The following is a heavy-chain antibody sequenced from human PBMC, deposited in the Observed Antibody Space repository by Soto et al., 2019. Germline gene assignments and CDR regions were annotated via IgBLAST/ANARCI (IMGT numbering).Heavy chain of an antibody. Sequence: GGSLRLSCAASGFTFSSYEMNWVRQAPGKGLEWVSYISSSGSTIYYADSVKGRFTISRDNAKNSLYLQMNSLRAEDTAVYYCAGGYYDILTGYYPYYFDYWGQGTLVTVSS. D-gene: IGHD3-9*01. CDR2: ISSSGSTI. CDR1: GFTFSSYE. V-gene: IGHV3-48*03. CDR3: AGGYYDILTGYYPYYFDY. J-gene: IGHJ4*02.